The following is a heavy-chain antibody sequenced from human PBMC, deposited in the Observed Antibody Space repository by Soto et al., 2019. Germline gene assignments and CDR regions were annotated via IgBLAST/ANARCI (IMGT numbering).Heavy chain of an antibody. J-gene: IGHJ4*02. CDR3: ARGGYFDSSGYLGY. D-gene: IGHD3-22*01. V-gene: IGHV1-3*01. CDR2: INPGNGKT. CDR1: GYTFTSYG. Sequence: QVQLVQSGAEVKKPGASVRVSCKASGYTFTSYGMNWVRQAPGRRLEWMGWINPGNGKTKYSQKVQGRLIITRDTSASTAYMQLSSLTSEDTAIYYCARGGYFDSSGYLGYWGQVTLVTVSS.